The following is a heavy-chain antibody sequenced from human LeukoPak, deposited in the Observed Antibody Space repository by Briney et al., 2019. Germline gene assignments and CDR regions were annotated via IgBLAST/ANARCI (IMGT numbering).Heavy chain of an antibody. CDR2: VSGNGGTT. CDR1: GFTFSSYS. V-gene: IGHV3-23*01. D-gene: IGHD7-27*01. Sequence: GGSLRLSCAASGFTFSSYSMNWVRQAPGKGLEWVSAVSGNGGTTYYADSVKGRFTISRDNSKNTLYLQMTSLRAEDTAVYYCAKDKTWGGPFDYWGQGTLVTVSS. CDR3: AKDKTWGGPFDY. J-gene: IGHJ4*02.